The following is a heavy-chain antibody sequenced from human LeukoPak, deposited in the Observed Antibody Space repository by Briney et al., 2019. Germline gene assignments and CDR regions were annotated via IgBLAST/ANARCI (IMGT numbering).Heavy chain of an antibody. D-gene: IGHD3-22*01. CDR2: ISAYNGNT. V-gene: IGHV1-18*01. CDR1: GYTFTSYG. CDR3: ARVPNYYDSSGENDY. Sequence: ASVKVSCKASGYTFTSYGISWVRQAPGQGLEWMGWISAYNGNTNYAQKLQGRVTMTTDTSTSTAYMELRSLRPDDTAVYYCARVPNYYDSSGENDYWGQGTLVTVSS. J-gene: IGHJ4*02.